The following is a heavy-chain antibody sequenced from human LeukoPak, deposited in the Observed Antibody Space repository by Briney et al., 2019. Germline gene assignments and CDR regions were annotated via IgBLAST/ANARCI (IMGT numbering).Heavy chain of an antibody. V-gene: IGHV3-53*01. CDR2: TYSDGAT. D-gene: IGHD1-26*01. J-gene: IGHJ4*02. Sequence: GGSLRLSCAASGFTVSSDHMSWVRQAPGEGLECVSITYSDGATAYADSMKGRFTISRDNSKNTVHLQMNSLRAEDTAVYYCARVWELSFDHWGQGALVTVSS. CDR1: GFTVSSDH. CDR3: ARVWELSFDH.